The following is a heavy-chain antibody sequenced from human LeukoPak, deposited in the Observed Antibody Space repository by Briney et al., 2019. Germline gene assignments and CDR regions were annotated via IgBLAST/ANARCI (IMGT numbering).Heavy chain of an antibody. D-gene: IGHD5-24*01. Sequence: SETLSLTCTVSGGSISSGGYYWRWLRQHPGTGLEWIGYIYYSGSTYYNPSLKSRVTISVDTSKNQFSPKLSSVTAADTAVYYCAREGEVREMTTWGQGTLVTVSS. V-gene: IGHV4-31*03. CDR2: IYYSGST. CDR3: AREGEVREMTT. CDR1: GGSISSGGYY. J-gene: IGHJ4*02.